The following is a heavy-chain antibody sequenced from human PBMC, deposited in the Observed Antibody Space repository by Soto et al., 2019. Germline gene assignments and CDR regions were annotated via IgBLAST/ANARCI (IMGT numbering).Heavy chain of an antibody. J-gene: IGHJ6*01. CDR1: GFTFSSYG. CDR2: ISYDGSNK. D-gene: IGHD3-3*01. Sequence: QVQLVESGGGVVQPGRSLRLSCAASGFTFSSYGMHWVRQAPGKGLEWVAVISYDGSNKYYADAVKGRFTISRDNSKNTLYLQMNSLRAEDTAVYYCAKPLDFWSGHSDREYYGMDVWGQGTTVTVS. V-gene: IGHV3-30*18. CDR3: AKPLDFWSGHSDREYYGMDV.